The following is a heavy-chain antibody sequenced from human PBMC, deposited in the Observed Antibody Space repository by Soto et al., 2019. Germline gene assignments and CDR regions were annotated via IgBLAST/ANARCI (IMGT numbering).Heavy chain of an antibody. CDR2: ISYSGST. Sequence: QVQLQESGPGLVKPAETLSLTCTVSGDSNSSYYWSWIRQPPGKGLEWIGYISYSGSTTYNPSLKGRLTISLHTSRNQFSLALDSVTAADTAVYYCARARNFLTGSYKGGFYYFDYWGQGTLVTVSS. CDR3: ARARNFLTGSYKGGFYYFDY. D-gene: IGHD3-9*01. V-gene: IGHV4-59*01. CDR1: GDSNSSYY. J-gene: IGHJ4*02.